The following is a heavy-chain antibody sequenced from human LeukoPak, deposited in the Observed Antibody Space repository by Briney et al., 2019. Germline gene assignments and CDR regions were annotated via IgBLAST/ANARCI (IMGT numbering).Heavy chain of an antibody. V-gene: IGHV5-51*01. D-gene: IGHD3-10*01. CDR1: GYSFTTYW. Sequence: GESLKISCKGSGYSFTTYWIGWVRQMPGKGLERMGIIYPGDSDTRYSPSFQGQVTISAAKSITTAYLQWSSLEASDTAMYYCAKFMAGDSWQFDSWGQGTLVTVSS. CDR3: AKFMAGDSWQFDS. J-gene: IGHJ4*02. CDR2: IYPGDSDT.